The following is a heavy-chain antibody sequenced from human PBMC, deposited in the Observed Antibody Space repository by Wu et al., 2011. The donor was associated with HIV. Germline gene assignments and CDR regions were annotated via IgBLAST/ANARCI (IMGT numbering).Heavy chain of an antibody. J-gene: IGHJ5*02. Sequence: QVQLVQSGAEVKKPGSSVKVSCKASGGTFSSYSISWVRQAPGQGLEWMGRIIPISGIVNIAQKFQGRVTLTADRPSSTAYMALTTLTSDDAAMYFCVRDYKGWNDRAPKFDRWGQGTLVSASS. V-gene: IGHV1-69*04. CDR3: VRDYKGWNDRAPKFDR. CDR2: IIPISGIV. CDR1: GGTFSSYS. D-gene: IGHD1-1*01.